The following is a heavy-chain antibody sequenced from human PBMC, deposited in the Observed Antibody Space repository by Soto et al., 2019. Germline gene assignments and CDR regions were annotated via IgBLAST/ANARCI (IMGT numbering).Heavy chain of an antibody. D-gene: IGHD3-10*01. CDR1: GFIFSSFW. J-gene: IGHJ6*02. V-gene: IGHV3-74*03. CDR3: AREGSLGLDV. Sequence: RLEEAGGGFVQPGGSLRVSCSGSGFIFSSFWMHWVRQGPGKGLEWVSRINGDGASLAYAESVKGRFSISRDNVKNTLHLQMNSLGVDDTAVYFCAREGSLGLDVWGRGTTVTVSS. CDR2: INGDGASL.